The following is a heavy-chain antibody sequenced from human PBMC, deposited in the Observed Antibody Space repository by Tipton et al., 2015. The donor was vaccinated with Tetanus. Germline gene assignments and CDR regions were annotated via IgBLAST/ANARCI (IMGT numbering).Heavy chain of an antibody. CDR3: ARGMAEASNCGGDCYSDY. CDR2: ISFDGRFQ. V-gene: IGHV3-30*04. J-gene: IGHJ4*02. CDR1: GFTFSRYP. D-gene: IGHD2-21*02. Sequence: SLRLSCAASGFTFSRYPMHWVRQAPGMGLEWMAVISFDGRFQYYADSVKGRFTVSRDNSKNTLYLQMNNLRAEDTAVYYCARGMAEASNCGGDCYSDYWGQGTLVTVSS.